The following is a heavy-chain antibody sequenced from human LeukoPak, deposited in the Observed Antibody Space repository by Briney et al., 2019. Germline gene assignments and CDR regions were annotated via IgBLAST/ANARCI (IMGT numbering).Heavy chain of an antibody. CDR2: ISWNSGSI. V-gene: IGHV3-9*01. J-gene: IGHJ4*02. CDR1: GFTFDDYA. CDR3: AKDMVRDGYNFDH. Sequence: GGSLRLSCAASGFTFDDYAMHWVRQAPGKGLEWVSGISWNSGSIGYADSVKGRFTISRDNAKNSLYLQMNSLRAEDTALYYCAKDMVRDGYNFDHWGQGTLVTVSS. D-gene: IGHD5-24*01.